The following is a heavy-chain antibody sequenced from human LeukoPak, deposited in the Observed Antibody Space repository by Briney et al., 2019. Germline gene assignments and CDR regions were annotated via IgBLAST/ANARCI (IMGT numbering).Heavy chain of an antibody. Sequence: PSETLSLTCTVSGGSINNYYWNWIRQPPGKGLDWIGYIYYGGSTNYNPSLKSRVTISVDTSKNQFSLKLSSVTAADTAVYYCARGTIGSYTYWGRGTLVTVSS. V-gene: IGHV4-59*01. CDR2: IYYGGST. CDR3: ARGTIGSYTY. D-gene: IGHD3-10*01. CDR1: GGSINNYY. J-gene: IGHJ4*02.